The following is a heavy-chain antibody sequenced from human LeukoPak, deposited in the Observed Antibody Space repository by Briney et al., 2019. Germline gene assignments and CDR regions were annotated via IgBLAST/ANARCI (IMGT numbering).Heavy chain of an antibody. J-gene: IGHJ3*02. CDR3: ARGLYYYDSSGYYHDAFDI. CDR1: GGTFISYA. V-gene: IGHV1-69*13. CDR2: IIPIFGTA. D-gene: IGHD3-22*01. Sequence: ASVKVSCKASGGTFISYAISWVRQAPGQGLEWMGGIIPIFGTANYAQKFQGRVTITADESTSTAYMELSSLRSEDTAVYYCARGLYYYDSSGYYHDAFDIWSQGTMVTVSS.